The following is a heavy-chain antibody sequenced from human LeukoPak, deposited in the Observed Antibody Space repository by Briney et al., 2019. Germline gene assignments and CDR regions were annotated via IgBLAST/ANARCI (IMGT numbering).Heavy chain of an antibody. J-gene: IGHJ4*02. V-gene: IGHV4-39*01. D-gene: IGHD2-21*01. CDR2: VYYSGTS. Sequence: SDTLSLTCTVSGGYISGSDNYWAWIRQPPEKGLEWIGSVYYSGTSDYNPSLNSRVSIFVDTSKNQFSLKLTSVTAADTAVYYCARHSYYYDYWGQGTLVTVSS. CDR3: ARHSYYYDY. CDR1: GGYISGSDNY.